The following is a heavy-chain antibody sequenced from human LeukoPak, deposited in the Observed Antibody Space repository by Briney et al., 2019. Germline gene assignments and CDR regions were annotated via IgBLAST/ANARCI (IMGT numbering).Heavy chain of an antibody. CDR3: ARHMKYAENPQGS. CDR2: IYFRDTT. CDR1: GDSISTGNHY. V-gene: IGHV4-39*01. J-gene: IGHJ4*02. Sequence: SETLSLTCSVSGDSISTGNHYWGWIRQPPGKGLEWIGSIYFRDTTYYTPSLKSRVTILVDTSKNQFSLKLSSVSAADTAVYYCARHMKYAENPQGSWGQGILVTVSS. D-gene: IGHD2-8*01.